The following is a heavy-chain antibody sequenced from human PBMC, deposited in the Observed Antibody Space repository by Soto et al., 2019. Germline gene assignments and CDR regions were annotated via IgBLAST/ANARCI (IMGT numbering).Heavy chain of an antibody. Sequence: LRLSCAASGFTFSIYAVAWIRQTPGKGLEWVSVIGAGSDGIQYVDSVKGRFSISRDNSKNTLYLHMNSLRAEDTAIYYCAKYSTSGPSRFFDLWVQGTLVTVSS. V-gene: IGHV3-23*01. D-gene: IGHD5-12*01. CDR1: GFTFSIYA. CDR3: AKYSTSGPSRFFDL. J-gene: IGHJ4*02. CDR2: IGAGSDGI.